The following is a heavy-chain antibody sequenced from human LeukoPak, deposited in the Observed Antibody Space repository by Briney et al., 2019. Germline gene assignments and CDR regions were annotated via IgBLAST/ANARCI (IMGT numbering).Heavy chain of an antibody. CDR3: AKVKRSYYDILTGYSTYYFDY. Sequence: VGSLRLSCAASGFTFSSYAMSWVRQAPGKGLEWVSSISGSGGRTYYADSVKGRFTISRDNSKNKLYVQMNRLRAEDKAVYYCAKVKRSYYDILTGYSTYYFDYWGQGTLVTVSS. CDR1: GFTFSSYA. J-gene: IGHJ4*02. V-gene: IGHV3-23*01. CDR2: ISGSGGRT. D-gene: IGHD3-9*01.